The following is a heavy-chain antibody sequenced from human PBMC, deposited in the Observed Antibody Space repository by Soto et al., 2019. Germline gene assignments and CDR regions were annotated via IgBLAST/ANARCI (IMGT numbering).Heavy chain of an antibody. V-gene: IGHV3-11*01. CDR3: ARGRGIAAAGSFFGGYMDV. CDR1: GFTLSDYY. CDR2: ISSSGSWI. D-gene: IGHD6-13*01. Sequence: QVQLVESGGGLVKPGGSLRLSCAASGFTLSDYYMTWIRQAPGKGLEWVSYISSSGSWIKYADSVRGRFTISRDTAKNSLYLQVNSLRAEDTAVYHCARGRGIAAAGSFFGGYMDVWGKGTTVTVSS. J-gene: IGHJ6*03.